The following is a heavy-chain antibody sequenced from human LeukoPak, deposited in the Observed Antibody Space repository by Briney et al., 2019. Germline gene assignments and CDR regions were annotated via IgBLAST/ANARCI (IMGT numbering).Heavy chain of an antibody. V-gene: IGHV4-59*12. CDR3: ARGRDGYKPDFDY. J-gene: IGHJ4*02. Sequence: SETLSLTCTVSGGSISSYYWSWIRQPPGKGLEWIGYIYHSGSTYYNPSLKSRVTISVDRSKNQFSLKLSSVTAADTAVYYCARGRDGYKPDFDYWGQGTLVTVSS. CDR1: GGSISSYY. CDR2: IYHSGST. D-gene: IGHD5-24*01.